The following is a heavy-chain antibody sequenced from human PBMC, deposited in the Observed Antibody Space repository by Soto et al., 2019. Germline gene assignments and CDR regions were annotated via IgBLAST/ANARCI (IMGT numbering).Heavy chain of an antibody. CDR2: INPSGGST. J-gene: IGHJ4*02. V-gene: IGHV1-46*01. Sequence: ASVKVSCKASGYTFTSYYMHWVRQAPGQGLEWMGIINPSGGSTSYAQKFQGRVTMTRGTSTSTVYMELSSLRSEDTAVYYCARDRPPYYDSSGYFDYWGQGTLVTVSS. CDR3: ARDRPPYYDSSGYFDY. CDR1: GYTFTSYY. D-gene: IGHD3-22*01.